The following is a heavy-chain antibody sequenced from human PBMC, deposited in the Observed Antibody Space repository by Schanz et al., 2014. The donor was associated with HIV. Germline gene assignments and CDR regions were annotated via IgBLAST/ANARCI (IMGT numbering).Heavy chain of an antibody. CDR3: AREPSFSGLDV. CDR1: GYTFTGYY. J-gene: IGHJ6*02. D-gene: IGHD6-6*01. Sequence: QVQLVQSGAEVKKPGASVKVSCKASGYTFTGYYLHWIRQAPGQGLEWMGWFNPNSGGRIYPQKFEGRVTMTRDPSISTAYMELSSLRYDDTAVYYCAREPSFSGLDVWGQGTTVIVSS. CDR2: FNPNSGGR. V-gene: IGHV1-2*02.